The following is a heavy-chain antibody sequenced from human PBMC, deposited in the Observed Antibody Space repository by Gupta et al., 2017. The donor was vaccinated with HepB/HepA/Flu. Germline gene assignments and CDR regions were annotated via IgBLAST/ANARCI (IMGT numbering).Heavy chain of an antibody. CDR3: TRDHAYDYYDTSGPPDAFDI. D-gene: IGHD3-22*01. J-gene: IGHJ3*02. V-gene: IGHV1-18*01. CDR1: GYDFTTYG. Sequence: QVHLVQSGTELKKPGASVKVSCKASGYDFTTYGISWVRQAPGQGPEWMGWISAYNGHTIYAEKFQGRFTMTTDTSTSTAYMDLRSLRSDDTALYYCTRDHAYDYYDTSGPPDAFDIWGQGTMVTVSS. CDR2: ISAYNGHT.